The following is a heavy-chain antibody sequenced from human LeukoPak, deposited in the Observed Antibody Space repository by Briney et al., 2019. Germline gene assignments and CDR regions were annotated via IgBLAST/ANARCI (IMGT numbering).Heavy chain of an antibody. CDR3: ARVYLERLTAGYFDH. CDR2: ISDDGRQT. CDR1: GFIFSTYA. J-gene: IGHJ4*02. V-gene: IGHV3-30*04. Sequence: GRSLRLSCAASGFIFSTYAMNWVRQAPGKGLGWVAVISDDGRQTYYADSVKGRFTISRDNSKNTVYLQMNSLRDEDSATYYCARVYLERLTAGYFDHWGQGTLVTVSP. D-gene: IGHD2-8*01.